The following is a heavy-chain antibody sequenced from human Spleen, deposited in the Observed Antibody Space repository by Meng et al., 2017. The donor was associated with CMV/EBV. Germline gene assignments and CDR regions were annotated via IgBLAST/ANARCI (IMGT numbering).Heavy chain of an antibody. CDR1: GYTFTSYY. CDR3: ATKIVTSYFDH. D-gene: IGHD2/OR15-2a*01. Sequence: ASVKVSCKASGYTFTSYYLHWVRQAPGQGPEWMGIINPSGGTTSYAQRFQGRVTMTSDASTSTAYMQLRSLSSEDTAVYYCATKIVTSYFDHWGQGTLVTVSS. J-gene: IGHJ4*02. V-gene: IGHV1-46*01. CDR2: INPSGGTT.